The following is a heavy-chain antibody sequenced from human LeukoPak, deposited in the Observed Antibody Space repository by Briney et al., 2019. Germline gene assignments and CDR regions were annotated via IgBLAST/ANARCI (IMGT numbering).Heavy chain of an antibody. J-gene: IGHJ3*02. CDR1: GFTFSNYW. CDR2: IKTDGSEK. CDR3: ARACITIFRREDALDI. D-gene: IGHD3-3*01. Sequence: SGGSLRLSCEGSGFTFSNYWMGWVRQAPGKGLQWVANIKTDGSEKYYVDSVKGRFTISRDNAKNSLYLQMNSLRAEDTAVYYCARACITIFRREDALDIWGQGTMVTVSS. V-gene: IGHV3-7*01.